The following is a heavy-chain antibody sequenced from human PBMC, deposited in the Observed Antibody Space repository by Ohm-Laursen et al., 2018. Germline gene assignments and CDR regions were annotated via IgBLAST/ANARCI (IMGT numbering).Heavy chain of an antibody. J-gene: IGHJ4*02. D-gene: IGHD6-19*01. CDR1: GGSISSYY. Sequence: GTLSLTCTVSGGSISSYYWSWIRLPAGQGLEWIGRIYSSGTTTYNPSLKSRVTMSVDTSKNQFSLNLSSVTAADTAVYYCARQWYSNGWCFDYWGQGTLVTVSS. CDR3: ARQWYSNGWCFDY. CDR2: IYSSGTT. V-gene: IGHV4-4*07.